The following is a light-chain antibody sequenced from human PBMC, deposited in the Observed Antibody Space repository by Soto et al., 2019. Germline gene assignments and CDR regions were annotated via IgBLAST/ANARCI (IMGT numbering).Light chain of an antibody. Sequence: QSALTQPASVSGSPGQSITISCTGTSSDVGGYNYVSWYQQHPGKAPKLMIYGVTNRPSGLSNRFSASKSGNTASLTISGLQAKDEADYYCASYASGSSLVLFGGGTKLTVL. J-gene: IGLJ2*01. CDR1: SSDVGGYNY. CDR3: ASYASGSSLVL. CDR2: GVT. V-gene: IGLV2-14*01.